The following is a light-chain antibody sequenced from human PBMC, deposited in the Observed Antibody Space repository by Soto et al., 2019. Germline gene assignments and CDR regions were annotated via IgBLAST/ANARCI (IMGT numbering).Light chain of an antibody. CDR1: QSIRSW. J-gene: IGKJ2*01. V-gene: IGKV1-5*01. CDR3: QQYNSYLYT. CDR2: AAS. Sequence: DIQMTQSPSILSASVGDRVTITCRASQSIRSWLAWYQQKPGKAPKLLIYAASTLESGVPSRFSGSGSGTEFTLTISSLQPDDFATYYCQQYNSYLYTFGQGTKVDIK.